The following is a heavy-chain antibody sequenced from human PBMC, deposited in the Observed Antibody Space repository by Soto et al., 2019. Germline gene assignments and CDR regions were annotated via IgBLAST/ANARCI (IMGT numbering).Heavy chain of an antibody. CDR1: GFTFSSYA. D-gene: IGHD2-2*01. Sequence: GGSLRLSCAASGFTFSSYAMNWVRQAPGKGLEWVSAISDSGSRTNYADSVKGRFTISRDNSKNTLYLQMTSLRAEDTAVYYCAKDLGYCSSSTCSPPYGMDVWGQGTPVTVSS. CDR2: ISDSGSRT. J-gene: IGHJ6*02. CDR3: AKDLGYCSSSTCSPPYGMDV. V-gene: IGHV3-23*01.